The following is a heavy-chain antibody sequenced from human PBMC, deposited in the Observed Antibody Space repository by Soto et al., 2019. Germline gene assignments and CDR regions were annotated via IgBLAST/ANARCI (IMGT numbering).Heavy chain of an antibody. D-gene: IGHD1-7*01. V-gene: IGHV1-2*04. Sequence: ASVKVSCKASGYTFTGYYMHWVRQAPGQGLEWMGWINPNSGGTNYAQKFQGWVTMTRDTSISTAYMELSRLRSDDTAVYYFARDGDYWNYGGGFGYYYYGMDVWGQGTTVTVSS. CDR3: ARDGDYWNYGGGFGYYYYGMDV. J-gene: IGHJ6*02. CDR2: INPNSGGT. CDR1: GYTFTGYY.